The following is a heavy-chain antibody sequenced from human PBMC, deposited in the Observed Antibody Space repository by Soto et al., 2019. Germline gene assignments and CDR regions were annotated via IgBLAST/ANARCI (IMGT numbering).Heavy chain of an antibody. D-gene: IGHD4-17*01. CDR1: GYTFTSYG. CDR2: ISAYNGNT. J-gene: IGHJ4*02. Sequence: SVKVSCKASGYTFTSYGISWVRQAPGQGLERMGWISAYNGNTNYAQKPQGRVTMTTDTSTSTAYLELRSLRSDDTSVYYCAIHDYGDYGDDYWGQGTLVTVSS. V-gene: IGHV1-18*01. CDR3: AIHDYGDYGDDY.